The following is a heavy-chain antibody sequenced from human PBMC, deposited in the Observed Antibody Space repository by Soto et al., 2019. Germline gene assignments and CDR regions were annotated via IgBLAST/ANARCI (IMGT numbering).Heavy chain of an antibody. J-gene: IGHJ4*02. V-gene: IGHV1-69*19. CDR1: GGTFSSYR. D-gene: IGHD6-13*01. CDR2: IVPIYRTA. Sequence: QVQLVQSGAEVKKPGSSVKVSCKASGGTFSSYRINWVRQAPGQGLEWVGGIVPIYRTADYAQKFQGRVTITADASALTSYMALRSLKSQDTAVYYCVRDSGAKLSSSWGQGTLVTVAA. CDR3: VRDSGAKLSSS.